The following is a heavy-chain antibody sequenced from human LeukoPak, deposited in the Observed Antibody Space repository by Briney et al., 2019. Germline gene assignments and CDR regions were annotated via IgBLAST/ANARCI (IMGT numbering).Heavy chain of an antibody. CDR3: ARLPRISYYYYYYMDV. CDR1: GGSISSYY. CDR2: VYYSGST. V-gene: IGHV4-59*01. J-gene: IGHJ6*03. D-gene: IGHD2-15*01. Sequence: SETLSLTCTVSGGSISSYYWSWIRQPPGKGLEWIGYVYYSGSTNYNPSLKSRVTISVDTSENQFSLKLSSVTAADTAVYYCARLPRISYYYYYYMDVWGKGTTVTVSS.